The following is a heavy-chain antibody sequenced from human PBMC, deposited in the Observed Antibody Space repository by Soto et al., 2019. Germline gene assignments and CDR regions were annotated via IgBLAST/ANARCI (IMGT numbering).Heavy chain of an antibody. CDR3: AGDDHSSGCYYNWFDP. D-gene: IGHD6-19*01. CDR2: IKQDGSEK. Sequence: LRLSCAASGFTFSSYWMSWVRQAPGKALEGVANIKQDGSEKYYVDSAKGRFTISRDNAKNSLYLQMNSLRAEDTAVYYCAGDDHSSGCYYNWFDPWGQGTLVTVSS. V-gene: IGHV3-7*03. CDR1: GFTFSSYW. J-gene: IGHJ5*02.